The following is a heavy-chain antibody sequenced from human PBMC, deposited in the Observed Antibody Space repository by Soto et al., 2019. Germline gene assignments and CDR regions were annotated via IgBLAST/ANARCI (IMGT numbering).Heavy chain of an antibody. J-gene: IGHJ4*02. Sequence: EVQLLESGGGWVQPGGSLRLSCKVSGFTFRDYAMSWVRQAPGKGLEWVSAISGSGGDARYADSVKGRFTISRDNSRDTLFRQLNSRRVDETAVYYCGKERRGSGWSVCNFWGQGTLGTVSS. CDR1: GFTFRDYA. V-gene: IGHV3-23*01. CDR3: GKERRGSGWSVCNF. CDR2: ISGSGGDA. D-gene: IGHD6-19*01.